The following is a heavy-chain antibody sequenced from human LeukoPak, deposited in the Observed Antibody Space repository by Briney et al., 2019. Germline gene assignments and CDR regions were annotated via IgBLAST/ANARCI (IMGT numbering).Heavy chain of an antibody. CDR3: AREAAGTPALDI. D-gene: IGHD6-13*01. J-gene: IGHJ6*02. Sequence: ASVKVSCTASGYTFTSYYMHWVRQAPGQGLEWMGIIYHSGGSTSYAQKFQGRVTMTRNTSTSTVYMELNSLRAEDTAVYYCAREAAGTPALDIWGQGPTVTVSS. CDR2: IYHSGGST. CDR1: GYTFTSYY. V-gene: IGHV1-46*01.